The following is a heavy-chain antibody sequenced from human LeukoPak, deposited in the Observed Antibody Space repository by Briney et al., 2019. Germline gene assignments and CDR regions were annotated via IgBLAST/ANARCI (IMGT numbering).Heavy chain of an antibody. CDR1: GFTFSGYA. V-gene: IGHV3-30*18. CDR3: AKDRFRPNQYYYGMDV. J-gene: IGHJ6*02. D-gene: IGHD3-10*01. Sequence: GGSLRLSCAPSGFTFSGYAMAWVRQAPGEGLEWVAVISYDGSNKYYADSVKGRFTISRDNSKNTLYLQMNSLRAEDTAVYYCAKDRFRPNQYYYGMDVWGQGTTVTVSS. CDR2: ISYDGSNK.